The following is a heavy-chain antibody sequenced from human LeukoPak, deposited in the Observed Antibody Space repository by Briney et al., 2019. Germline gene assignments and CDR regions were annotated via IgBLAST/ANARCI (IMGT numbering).Heavy chain of an antibody. CDR1: GGSISSSSYY. V-gene: IGHV4-39*07. D-gene: IGHD3-9*01. J-gene: IGHJ4*02. Sequence: PSETPSLTCTVSGGSISSSSYYWGWIRQPPGKGLEWIGSIYYSGSTYYNPSLKSRVTISVDTSKNQFSLKLSSVTAADTAVYYCARVEYDILTGYYSFDYWGQGTLVTVSS. CDR3: ARVEYDILTGYYSFDY. CDR2: IYYSGST.